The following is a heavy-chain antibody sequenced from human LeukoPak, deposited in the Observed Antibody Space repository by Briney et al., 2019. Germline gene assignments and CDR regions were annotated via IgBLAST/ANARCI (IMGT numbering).Heavy chain of an antibody. CDR1: GYTFTSYG. V-gene: IGHV1-18*01. Sequence: ASVKVSCKASGYTFTSYGISWVRQAPGQGLEWMGWISAYNGNTNYAQKLQGRVTMTTDTCTSTAYMELRSLRSDDTAVYYCARLIVVVDDYYFDYWGQGTLVTVSS. J-gene: IGHJ4*02. D-gene: IGHD3-22*01. CDR3: ARLIVVVDDYYFDY. CDR2: ISAYNGNT.